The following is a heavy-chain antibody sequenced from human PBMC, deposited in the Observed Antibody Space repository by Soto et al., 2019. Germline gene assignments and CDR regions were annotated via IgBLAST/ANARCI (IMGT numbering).Heavy chain of an antibody. Sequence: GGSLRLSCAASGFTFSRYSITWVRHAPGKELEWVSSIGSSSSYIYYADSVKGRFTISRDNAKNSLYLQMNRLRAEDTAGYYSERDIIGGGFYWSDKPSDYYYGLYVRGQRTTVTGSS. CDR2: IGSSSSYI. D-gene: IGHD3-3*01. V-gene: IGHV3-21*01. CDR1: GFTFSRYS. CDR3: ERDIIGGGFYWSDKPSDYYYGLYV. J-gene: IGHJ6*02.